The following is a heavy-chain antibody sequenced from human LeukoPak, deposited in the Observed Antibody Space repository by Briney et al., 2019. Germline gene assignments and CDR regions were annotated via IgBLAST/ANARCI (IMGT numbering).Heavy chain of an antibody. V-gene: IGHV3-7*01. J-gene: IGHJ6*02. Sequence: GGSLRLSCVASGFPFSSYWMTWVRQAPGKGLEWVANIKQDGSKKSYVDSVKGRFTISRDNSKNTLYLQMNSLRAEDTAVYYRARDRLVANGGYGMDVWGQGTTVTVSS. CDR1: GFPFSSYW. CDR3: ARDRLVANGGYGMDV. CDR2: IKQDGSKK. D-gene: IGHD2-2*01.